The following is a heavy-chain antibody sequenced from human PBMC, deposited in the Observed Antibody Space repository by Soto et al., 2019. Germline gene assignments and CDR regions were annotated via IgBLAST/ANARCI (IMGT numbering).Heavy chain of an antibody. CDR2: IYWNDEK. Sequence: GSGPTLVNPTQTLTLTCTFSGFSLTTSGVGVGWIRQPPGKALEWLALIYWNDEKRYSPSLKSRLTITKDTSRNQVVLTMTNMDPVDTATYYCARRLRWLANFDYWGQGTLVTVSS. J-gene: IGHJ4*02. D-gene: IGHD6-19*01. CDR1: GFSLTTSGVG. V-gene: IGHV2-5*01. CDR3: ARRLRWLANFDY.